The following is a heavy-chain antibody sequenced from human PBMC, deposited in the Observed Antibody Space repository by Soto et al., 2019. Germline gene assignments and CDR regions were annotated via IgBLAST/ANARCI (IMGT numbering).Heavy chain of an antibody. J-gene: IGHJ5*02. CDR3: ARVTVTGYFDWLDP. V-gene: IGHV4-59*01. CDR2: LDHQGYS. CDR1: GAPITSNY. Sequence: SETLSLTCSVSGAPITSNYWTWIRQPPGKGLEWIGYLDHQGYSNYSPSLRSRVSMSIDTSKNQLSLKVHSVTAADTAVYYCARVTVTGYFDWLDPWGQGTLVTVSS. D-gene: IGHD3-9*01.